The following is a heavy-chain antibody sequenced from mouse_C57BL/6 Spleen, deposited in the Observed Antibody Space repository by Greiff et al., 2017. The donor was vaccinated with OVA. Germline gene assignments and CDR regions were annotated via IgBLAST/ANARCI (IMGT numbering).Heavy chain of an antibody. CDR3: ARTTTVGDYYAMDY. CDR1: GYAFTNYL. V-gene: IGHV1-54*01. CDR2: INPGSGGT. Sequence: QVQLQQSGAELVRPGTSVKVSCKASGYAFTNYLIEWVKQRPGQGLEWIGVINPGSGGTNYNEKFKGKATLTADKSSSTAYMQLSSLTSEDSAVYFCARTTTVGDYYAMDYWGQGTSVTVSS. J-gene: IGHJ4*01. D-gene: IGHD1-1*01.